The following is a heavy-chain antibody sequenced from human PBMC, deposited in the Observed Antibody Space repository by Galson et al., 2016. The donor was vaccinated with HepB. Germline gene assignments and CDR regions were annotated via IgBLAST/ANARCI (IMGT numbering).Heavy chain of an antibody. J-gene: IGHJ4*02. CDR3: ARGREDASSWLVY. Sequence: SVKVSCKASGGTFSNYALSWVRQAPGQGLEWLGEIIPIFGSANYEQRFQDRVTITADESTNTAYMELTSLRSEDTAIYYCARGREDASSWLVYWGQGTLVTVSP. CDR1: GGTFSNYA. V-gene: IGHV1-69*13. D-gene: IGHD6-13*01. CDR2: IIPIFGSA.